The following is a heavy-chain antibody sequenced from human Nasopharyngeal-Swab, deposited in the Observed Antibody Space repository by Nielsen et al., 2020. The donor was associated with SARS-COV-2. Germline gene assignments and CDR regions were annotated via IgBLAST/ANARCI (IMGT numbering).Heavy chain of an antibody. CDR2: IRGSGGST. Sequence: GGSLRLSCAASGFTFSSYAMSWVRQAPGKGLEWVSAIRGSGGSTYYADSVKGRFTISRDNSKNTLYLQMNSLRAEDTAVYYCATPNYYGSGSYRKGGDAFDIWGQGTMVTVSS. J-gene: IGHJ3*02. CDR1: GFTFSSYA. D-gene: IGHD3-10*01. V-gene: IGHV3-23*01. CDR3: ATPNYYGSGSYRKGGDAFDI.